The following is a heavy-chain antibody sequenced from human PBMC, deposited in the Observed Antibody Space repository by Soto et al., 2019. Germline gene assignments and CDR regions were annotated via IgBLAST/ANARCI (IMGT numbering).Heavy chain of an antibody. D-gene: IGHD5-12*01. J-gene: IGHJ6*02. V-gene: IGHV3-7*01. CDR2: IKQDGSEK. CDR3: ARRGDGYNWYYYYGMDV. CDR1: GFTFSSYW. Sequence: PGGSLRLSCAASGFTFSSYWMIWVRQAPGKGLEWVANIKQDGSEKYYVDSVKGRFTISRDNAKNSLYLQMNSLRAEDTAVYYCARRGDGYNWYYYYGMDVWGQGTTVTVSS.